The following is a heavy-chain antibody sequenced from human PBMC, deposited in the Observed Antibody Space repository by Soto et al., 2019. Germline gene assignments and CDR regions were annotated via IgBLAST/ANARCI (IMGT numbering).Heavy chain of an antibody. Sequence: ESGGGVVQPGRSLRLSCAASGFTFSSYGMHWVRQAPGKGLEWVAVIWYDGSNKYYADSVKGRFTISRDNSKNTLYLQMNSLRAEDTAVHYCARESITMVRGVDYWGQGTLVTVSS. CDR3: ARESITMVRGVDY. J-gene: IGHJ4*02. V-gene: IGHV3-33*01. CDR1: GFTFSSYG. D-gene: IGHD3-10*01. CDR2: IWYDGSNK.